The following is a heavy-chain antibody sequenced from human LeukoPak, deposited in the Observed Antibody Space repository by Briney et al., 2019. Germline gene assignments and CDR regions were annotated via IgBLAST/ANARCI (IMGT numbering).Heavy chain of an antibody. V-gene: IGHV4-61*02. CDR2: IYTSGST. J-gene: IGHJ4*02. D-gene: IGHD3-22*01. CDR3: ARELLHYDSSGYLYYFDY. CDR1: GGSISSGSYY. Sequence: PSQTLSLTCTVSGGSISSGSYYWSWIRQPAGKGLEWIGRIYTSGSTNYNPSLKSRVTISVDTSKNQFSLKLSSVTAADTAVYYCARELLHYDSSGYLYYFDYWGQGTLVTVSS.